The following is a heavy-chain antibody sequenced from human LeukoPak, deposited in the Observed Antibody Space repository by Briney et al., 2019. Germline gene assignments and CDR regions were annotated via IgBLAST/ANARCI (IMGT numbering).Heavy chain of an antibody. CDR1: GGSISGYY. CDR2: IYTSGST. J-gene: IGHJ3*02. CDR3: ARAMSTYYDFWSGYFDAFDI. D-gene: IGHD3-3*01. Sequence: PSETLSLTCSVSGGSISGYYWSWIRQPAGKGLEWIGRIYTSGSTNYNPSLKSRVTISVDTSKNQFSLKLSSVTAADTAVYYCARAMSTYYDFWSGYFDAFDIWGQGTMVTVSS. V-gene: IGHV4-4*07.